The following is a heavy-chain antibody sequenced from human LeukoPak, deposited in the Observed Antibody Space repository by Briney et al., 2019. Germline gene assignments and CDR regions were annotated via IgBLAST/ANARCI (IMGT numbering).Heavy chain of an antibody. CDR2: IYYSGST. J-gene: IGHJ3*02. CDR3: ARDAVDYYDSSGSDGAFDI. D-gene: IGHD3-22*01. Sequence: SETLSLTCTVSGGSISSSSYYWGWIRQPPGKGLEWIGSIYYSGSTYYNPSLKSRVTISVDTSKNQFSLKLSSVTAADTAVYYCARDAVDYYDSSGSDGAFDIWGQGTMVTVSS. V-gene: IGHV4-39*07. CDR1: GGSISSSSYY.